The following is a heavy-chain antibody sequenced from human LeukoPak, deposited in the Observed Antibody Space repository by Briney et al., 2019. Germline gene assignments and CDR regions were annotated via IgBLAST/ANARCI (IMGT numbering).Heavy chain of an antibody. CDR1: GYTFTSYD. V-gene: IGHV1-8*01. Sequence: ASVKVSCKASGYTFTSYDINWVRQATGQGLEWMGWMNPNSGNTGYAQKFQGRATMTRNTSISTAYMELSSLRSEDTAVYYCARAPLRSRLLIGYWGQGTLVTASS. J-gene: IGHJ4*02. CDR3: ARAPLRSRLLIGY. CDR2: MNPNSGNT. D-gene: IGHD2-15*01.